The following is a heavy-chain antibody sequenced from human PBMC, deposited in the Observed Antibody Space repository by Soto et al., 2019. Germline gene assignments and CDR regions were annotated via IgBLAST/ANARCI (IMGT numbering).Heavy chain of an antibody. D-gene: IGHD3-22*01. J-gene: IGHJ3*02. CDR3: ARHYYDNSGYYLAFDI. Sequence: GGSLRLSCAASGFVVSSNYMSWVRQAPGKGLEWVSVIYSGGSTYYADSVKGRFTISRDNSKNTLYLQMNSLRAEDTAVYYCARHYYDNSGYYLAFDIWGQGTMVTVSS. V-gene: IGHV3-53*01. CDR1: GFVVSSNY. CDR2: IYSGGST.